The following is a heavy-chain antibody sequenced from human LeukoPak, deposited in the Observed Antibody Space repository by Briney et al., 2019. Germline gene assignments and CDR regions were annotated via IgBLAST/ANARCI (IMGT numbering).Heavy chain of an antibody. J-gene: IGHJ4*02. Sequence: SETLSLTCTVSGGSISSYYWSWIQQPPGKGLEWIGYISYSGSTNYSPSLKGRVTISVDTSKNHFSLNLTSVTAADTAVYYCARTTTTFDDWGQGTLVTVSS. CDR2: ISYSGST. D-gene: IGHD4-11*01. CDR3: ARTTTTFDD. V-gene: IGHV4-59*01. CDR1: GGSISSYY.